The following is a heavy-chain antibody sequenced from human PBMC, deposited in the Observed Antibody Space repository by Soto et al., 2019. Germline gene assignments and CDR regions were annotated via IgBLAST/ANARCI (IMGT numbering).Heavy chain of an antibody. CDR3: AKGGGIVVVPAAYYMDV. CDR2: ISGSGGST. J-gene: IGHJ6*03. D-gene: IGHD2-2*01. CDR1: GFTFSSYA. Sequence: GGSLRLSCAASGFTFSSYAMSWVRQAPGKGLEWVSAISGSGGSTYYADSVKGRFTISRDNSKNTLYLQMNSLRAEDTAVYYCAKGGGIVVVPAAYYMDVWGKGTTVTVSS. V-gene: IGHV3-23*01.